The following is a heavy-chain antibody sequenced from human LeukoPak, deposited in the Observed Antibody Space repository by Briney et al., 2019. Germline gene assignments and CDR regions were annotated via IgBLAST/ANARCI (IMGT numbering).Heavy chain of an antibody. J-gene: IGHJ4*02. Sequence: ASVTVSCTASGYTFTSYGISWVRQAPGQGLEWMGWISAYNGNTNYAQKLQGRVTMTTDTSTSTAYMELRSLRSDDTAVYYCAISLQHYGSGSYLDFDYWGQGTLVTVSS. CDR1: GYTFTSYG. CDR2: ISAYNGNT. CDR3: AISLQHYGSGSYLDFDY. V-gene: IGHV1-18*01. D-gene: IGHD3-10*01.